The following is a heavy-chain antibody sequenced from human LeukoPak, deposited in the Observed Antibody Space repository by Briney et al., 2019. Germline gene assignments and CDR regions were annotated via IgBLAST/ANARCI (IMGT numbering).Heavy chain of an antibody. Sequence: GGSLRLSCAASGFTFSNYAMHWVRQAPGKGLEWVAVISYDGSNKYYADSVKGRFTISRDNSKNTLYLQMNRLRAEDTAVYYCARGEGYYDSSGPLKYWGQGTLVTVSS. CDR1: GFTFSNYA. V-gene: IGHV3-30-3*01. CDR3: ARGEGYYDSSGPLKY. J-gene: IGHJ4*02. CDR2: ISYDGSNK. D-gene: IGHD3-22*01.